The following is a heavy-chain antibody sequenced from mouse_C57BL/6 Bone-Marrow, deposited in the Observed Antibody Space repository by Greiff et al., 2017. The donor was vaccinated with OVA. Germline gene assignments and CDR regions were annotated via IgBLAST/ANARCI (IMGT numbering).Heavy chain of an antibody. CDR1: GYAFSSSW. Sequence: VKLLESGPELVKPGASVKISCKVSGYAFSSSWLNWVKQRPGKGLEWIGRIYPGDGDTNYNGKFKGKATLTADTSTSTAYMQLSSLTSEDSAVYVSEHYDYGSRRQFADWGQGTLVTVSA. J-gene: IGHJ3*01. D-gene: IGHD1-1*01. CDR3: EHYDYGSRRQFAD. CDR2: IYPGDGDT. V-gene: IGHV1-82*01.